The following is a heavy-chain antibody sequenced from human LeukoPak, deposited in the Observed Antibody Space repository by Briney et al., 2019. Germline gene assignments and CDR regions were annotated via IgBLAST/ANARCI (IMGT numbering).Heavy chain of an antibody. Sequence: ASVKVSCKASGYTFTGYYMHWVRQAPGQGLEWMGWINPNSGGTNYAQKFQGRVTMTRDTSISTAYMELSRLRSDDTAVYYCAREVLYYYDSSGADAFDIWGQGTMVTVSS. CDR1: GYTFTGYY. D-gene: IGHD3-22*01. CDR2: INPNSGGT. J-gene: IGHJ3*02. V-gene: IGHV1-2*02. CDR3: AREVLYYYDSSGADAFDI.